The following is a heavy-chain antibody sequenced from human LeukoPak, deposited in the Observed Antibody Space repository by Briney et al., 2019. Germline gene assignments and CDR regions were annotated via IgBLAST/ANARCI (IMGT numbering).Heavy chain of an antibody. Sequence: SETLSLTCAVYGGSFSDYYWSWIRQPPGKGLEWIGEINHSGDTNYNPSLKSRVSISVDTSKNQFSLKLSSVTAADTAVYYCARGVYHDSSGYRYYFDSWGQGTLVTLSS. J-gene: IGHJ4*02. CDR1: GGSFSDYY. D-gene: IGHD3-22*01. V-gene: IGHV4-34*01. CDR3: ARGVYHDSSGYRYYFDS. CDR2: INHSGDT.